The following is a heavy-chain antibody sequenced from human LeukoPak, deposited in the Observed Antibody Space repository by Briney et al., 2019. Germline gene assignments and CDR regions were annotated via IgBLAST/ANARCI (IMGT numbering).Heavy chain of an antibody. V-gene: IGHV3-30*02. D-gene: IGHD3-10*01. CDR3: VKDWGVLPDYTADGFDI. Sequence: GGSLRLSCAASRFIFSTYGTHWVRQAPGKGLEWVAFIRPDGSNEYYAASVRGRFAISRDNSQNTLHLQMNSLRLEDTAVYYCVKDWGVLPDYTADGFDIWGPGTMVTVSS. CDR1: RFIFSTYG. CDR2: IRPDGSNE. J-gene: IGHJ3*02.